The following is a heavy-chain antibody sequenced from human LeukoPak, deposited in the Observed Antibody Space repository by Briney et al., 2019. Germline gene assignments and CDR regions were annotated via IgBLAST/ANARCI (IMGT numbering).Heavy chain of an antibody. Sequence: SVKVSCKASGGTLRSHISSWVRQAPGQGLEWMGRITPIIDSAKYAQNFQDRVTITADTSTATIYMELSSLTFEDTAVYFCTRVNLRGSQYNWFDPWGQGTLVTVSS. V-gene: IGHV1-69*08. J-gene: IGHJ5*02. CDR2: ITPIIDSA. CDR3: TRVNLRGSQYNWFDP. D-gene: IGHD1-26*01. CDR1: GGTLRSHI.